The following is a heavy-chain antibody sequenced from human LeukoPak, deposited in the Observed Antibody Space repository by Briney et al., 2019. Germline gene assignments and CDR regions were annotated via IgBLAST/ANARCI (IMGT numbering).Heavy chain of an antibody. V-gene: IGHV4-34*01. CDR1: VRCFRGYY. D-gene: IGHD6-6*01. Sequence: KTSETLSLTCGVYVRCFRGYYGSWIRQPPGKGLEWIGEINHSGSTNYNPSLKSRVTISVDTSKNPFSLNLSSVTATDKAVYYGARGRIAALDYWGQGTLVTVSS. CDR3: ARGRIAALDY. CDR2: INHSGST. J-gene: IGHJ4*02.